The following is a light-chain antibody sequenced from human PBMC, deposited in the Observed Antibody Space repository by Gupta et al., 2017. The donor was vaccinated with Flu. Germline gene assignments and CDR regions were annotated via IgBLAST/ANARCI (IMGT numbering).Light chain of an antibody. J-gene: IGKJ3*01. CDR2: LGS. CDR3: MQALQTRT. CDR1: QSLLHSNGYNY. Sequence: DIVMTQSPLSLPVTPGEPASIPCRSSQSLLHSNGYNYLDWYLQKPGQSPQLLIYLGSNRDSGVPDRFSGSGSGTDFTLKISRVEAEDVGVYYCMQALQTRTFGPGTKVDIK. V-gene: IGKV2-28*01.